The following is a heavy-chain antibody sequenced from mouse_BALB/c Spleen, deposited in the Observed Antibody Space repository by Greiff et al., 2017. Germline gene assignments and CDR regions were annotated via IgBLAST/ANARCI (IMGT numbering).Heavy chain of an antibody. V-gene: IGHV3-6*02. Sequence: EVKLQESGPGLVKPSQSLSLTCSVTGYSITSGYYWNWIRQFPGNKLEWMGYISYDGSNNYNPSLKNRISITRDTSKNQFFLKLNSVTTEDTATYYCARAEYYGYAMDYWGQGTSVTVSS. CDR3: ARAEYYGYAMDY. CDR1: GYSITSGYY. D-gene: IGHD1-1*02. CDR2: ISYDGSN. J-gene: IGHJ4*01.